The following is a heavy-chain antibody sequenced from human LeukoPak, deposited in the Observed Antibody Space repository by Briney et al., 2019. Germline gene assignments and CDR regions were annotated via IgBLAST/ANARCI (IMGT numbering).Heavy chain of an antibody. V-gene: IGHV3-23*01. CDR2: ISGSGGST. J-gene: IGHJ5*02. CDR1: GFTFSSYA. Sequence: GGSLRLSCAASGFTFSSYAMSWVRQAPGKGLEWVSAISGSGGSTYYADSVKGRFTISRDNSKNTLHLQMNRLRAEDTAVYYCAKDELAGIGSWFDPWGQGTLVTVSS. CDR3: AKDELAGIGSWFDP. D-gene: IGHD6-13*01.